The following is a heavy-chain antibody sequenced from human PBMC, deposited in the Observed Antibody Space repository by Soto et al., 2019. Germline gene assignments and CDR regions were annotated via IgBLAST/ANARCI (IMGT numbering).Heavy chain of an antibody. CDR2: ISYSGST. CDR3: ARGGPASLPY. CDR1: GGSIGTYY. D-gene: IGHD2-2*01. J-gene: IGHJ4*02. V-gene: IGHV4-59*01. Sequence: SETLSLTCTVSGGSIGTYYWSWIRQPPGKGLEWIGYISYSGSTNYNPSLKSRVSISLDTPKNQFSLRLTSVIAADTAVYYCARGGPASLPYWGQGNLVTVSS.